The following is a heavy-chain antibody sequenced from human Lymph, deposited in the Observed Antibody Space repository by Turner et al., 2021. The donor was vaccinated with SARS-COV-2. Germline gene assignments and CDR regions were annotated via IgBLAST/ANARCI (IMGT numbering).Heavy chain of an antibody. CDR2: SSTYNGNT. J-gene: IGHJ6*02. D-gene: IGHD6-19*01. Sequence: HVQLVQSGAEVKKPGASVKVSCKASGYTFTSYGISWVRQATGQGLEWMGWSSTYNGNTNYAQKLQSRVTMTTDTSTSTAYMELRSLRSDDTAVYYCAVAGMNYELLWKTYYYYGMDVWGQGTTVTVSS. CDR3: AVAGMNYELLWKTYYYYGMDV. CDR1: GYTFTSYG. V-gene: IGHV1-18*01.